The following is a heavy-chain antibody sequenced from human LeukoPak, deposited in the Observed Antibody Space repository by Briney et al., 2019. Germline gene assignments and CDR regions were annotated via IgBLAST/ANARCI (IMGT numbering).Heavy chain of an antibody. D-gene: IGHD2-8*01. V-gene: IGHV4-61*02. CDR1: VGSIPGGYFY. J-gene: IGHJ4*02. CDR3: ARWGVGFSNNGFDY. Sequence: SQTLSLTRTVSVGSIPGGYFYCSCVRQPAGNGLEWIGRVDATGSTNYTPSLRRRVIISVDTPKNQFSPNLSSVTAADTAVYYCARWGVGFSNNGFDYWGRGSLVTVSS. CDR2: VDATGST.